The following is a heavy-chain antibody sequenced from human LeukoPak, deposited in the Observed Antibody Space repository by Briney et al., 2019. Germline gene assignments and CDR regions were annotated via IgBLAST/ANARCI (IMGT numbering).Heavy chain of an antibody. CDR1: GYTFTGYY. Sequence: GASVKVSCKASGYTFTGYYMHWVRQAPGQGLEWMGWISPNSGGTNYAQKFQGRVTMTRDTSISTAYMELSRLRSDDTAVYYRARVQVGYMDVWGKGTTVTVSS. CDR3: ARVQVGYMDV. D-gene: IGHD3-3*01. J-gene: IGHJ6*03. V-gene: IGHV1-2*02. CDR2: ISPNSGGT.